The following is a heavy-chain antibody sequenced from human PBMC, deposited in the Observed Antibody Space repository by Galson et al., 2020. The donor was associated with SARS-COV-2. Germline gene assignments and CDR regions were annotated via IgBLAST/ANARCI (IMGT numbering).Heavy chain of an antibody. CDR2: ISGSGGST. CDR1: GFTFSSYA. J-gene: IGHJ5*02. D-gene: IGHD6-19*01. V-gene: IGHV3-23*01. Sequence: GGSLRLSCAASGFTFSSYAMSWVRQAPGKGLEWVSAISGSGGSTYYADSVKGRFTISRDNSKNTLYLQMNSLRAEDTAVYYCAKIGRSGWYPNINWFDLWGQGTLVTVS. CDR3: AKIGRSGWYPNINWFDL.